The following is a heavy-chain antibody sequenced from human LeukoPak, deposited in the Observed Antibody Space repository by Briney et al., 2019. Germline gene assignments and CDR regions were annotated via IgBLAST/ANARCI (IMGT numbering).Heavy chain of an antibody. V-gene: IGHV3-23*01. CDR1: GFTFSKSA. D-gene: IGHD6-19*01. CDR3: ALPSRAQWLVLFFDAFDI. CDR2: ISGAGGST. J-gene: IGHJ3*02. Sequence: QAGGSLRLSCAASGFTFSKSALSWVRQAPGKGLEWVSTISGAGGSTFYADSLKGRFTISRDNSKNTLYLQMNSLRAEDTAVYYCALPSRAQWLVLFFDAFDIWGQGTMVTVSS.